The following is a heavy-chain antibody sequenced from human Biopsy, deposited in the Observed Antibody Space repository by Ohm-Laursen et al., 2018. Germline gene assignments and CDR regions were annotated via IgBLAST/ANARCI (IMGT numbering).Heavy chain of an antibody. J-gene: IGHJ4*02. CDR1: GFTFSSYW. Sequence: SLRLSCAASGFTFSSYWMHWVRQAPGKGLVWVARINSDGSYTTNVDSVKGRFTISRDGSKNTLYLQMNSLRVEDTAVYYCARGPSGVATIGRGQGTLVTVSS. CDR2: INSDGSYT. CDR3: ARGPSGVATIG. V-gene: IGHV3-74*03. D-gene: IGHD5-24*01.